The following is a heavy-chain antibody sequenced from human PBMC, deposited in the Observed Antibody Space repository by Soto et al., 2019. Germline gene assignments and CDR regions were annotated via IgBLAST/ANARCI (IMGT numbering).Heavy chain of an antibody. J-gene: IGHJ4*02. D-gene: IGHD3-3*01. Sequence: QVQLQESGLGLVKPSETLSLTCTVSGGSISNYYWSWIRQPPGKGLEWIGFIYYNGNTDFNPSLKSRXXRXAXXSKSQFSLNLSSVTAADTAVYYCAGETSWSGYFEYWGQGTLVTVSS. CDR2: IYYNGNT. CDR1: GGSISNYY. CDR3: AGETSWSGYFEY. V-gene: IGHV4-59*01.